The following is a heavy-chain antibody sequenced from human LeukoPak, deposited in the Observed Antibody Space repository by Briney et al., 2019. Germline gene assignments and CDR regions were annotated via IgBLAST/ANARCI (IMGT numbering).Heavy chain of an antibody. CDR3: AKDTTKRITMLADP. D-gene: IGHD3-22*01. CDR2: ISCSAGST. J-gene: IGHJ5*02. Sequence: GGALRLSCAASGFTFSRYAMSWVGQAPGKGLEGVSAISCSAGSTYYAHSVKRRFTISRDNSKNTLYLQMNSLRAEDTAVYYCAKDTTKRITMLADPWGQGTLVTVSS. CDR1: GFTFSRYA. V-gene: IGHV3-23*01.